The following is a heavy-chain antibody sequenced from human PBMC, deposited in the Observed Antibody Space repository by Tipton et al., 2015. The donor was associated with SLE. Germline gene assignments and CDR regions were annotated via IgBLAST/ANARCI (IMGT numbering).Heavy chain of an antibody. J-gene: IGHJ4*02. Sequence: TLSLTCTVSGGSISSHYWSWIRQPPGKGLEWIGYIYYSGSTNYNPSLKSRVTISVDTSKNQFSLKLSPVTAADTAVYYCARVRGRGHFDYWGQGTLVTVSS. V-gene: IGHV4-59*11. CDR3: ARVRGRGHFDY. D-gene: IGHD3-16*01. CDR2: IYYSGST. CDR1: GGSISSHY.